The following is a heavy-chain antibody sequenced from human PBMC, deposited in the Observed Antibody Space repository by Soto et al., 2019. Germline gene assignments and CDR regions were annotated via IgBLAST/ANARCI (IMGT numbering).Heavy chain of an antibody. J-gene: IGHJ3*01. Sequence: EVQLLESGGGLVQPGGSLRLSCAASGFSFSTNAMSWVRQAPGKGLEWVSGISASGGNTYYADSVKGRFTISRDNSKNTLYLQMNSLRAGDTAVYYCAKDFYSTSYSNSSFSAFDFWGQGTVVTVSS. CDR1: GFSFSTNA. CDR3: AKDFYSTSYSNSSFSAFDF. V-gene: IGHV3-23*01. CDR2: ISASGGNT. D-gene: IGHD6-6*01.